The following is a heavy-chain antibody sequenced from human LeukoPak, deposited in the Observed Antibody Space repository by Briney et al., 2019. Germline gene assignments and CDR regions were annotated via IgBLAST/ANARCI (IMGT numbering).Heavy chain of an antibody. CDR2: IYYSGST. V-gene: IGHV4-31*03. CDR3: ARAQSYFDY. J-gene: IGHJ4*02. Sequence: SETLSFTCTVSGGSISSAAYYWSWIRQHPGEGLEWIGHIYYSGSTYHNPSLKSRLTMSVDTSKNQFSLRLSSVTAADTAVYYCARAQSYFDYWGQGTLVTVSS. CDR1: GGSISSAAYY.